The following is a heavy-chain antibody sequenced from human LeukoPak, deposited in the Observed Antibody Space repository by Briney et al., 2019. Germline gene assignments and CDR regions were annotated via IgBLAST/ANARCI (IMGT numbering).Heavy chain of an antibody. V-gene: IGHV3-74*01. D-gene: IGHD6-19*01. CDR3: ARGLAGAYRIMDV. CDR1: GFTFSSYW. CDR2: INSDGSST. Sequence: PGGSLRLSCAASGFTFSSYWMHWVRQAPGKGLVWVSRINSDGSSTTYADSVKGRFTISRDNAKNTLYLQMNSLRAEDAAVYYCARGLAGAYRIMDVWGQGTTVTVS. J-gene: IGHJ6*02.